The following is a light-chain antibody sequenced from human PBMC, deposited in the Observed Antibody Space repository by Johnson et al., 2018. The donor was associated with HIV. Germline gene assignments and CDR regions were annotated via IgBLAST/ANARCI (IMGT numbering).Light chain of an antibody. CDR3: GTWDGRLRAFV. CDR1: SSNIGNNY. J-gene: IGLJ1*01. CDR2: EIN. Sequence: QAVLTQPPSVSAAPGQKVTISCSGSSSNIGNNYISWFQHLPGSAPKLLIYEINKRPSGIPDRFSGSKSGTSATLGITGLQTGDEADYYCGTWDGRLRAFVFGTGTKVSVL. V-gene: IGLV1-51*02.